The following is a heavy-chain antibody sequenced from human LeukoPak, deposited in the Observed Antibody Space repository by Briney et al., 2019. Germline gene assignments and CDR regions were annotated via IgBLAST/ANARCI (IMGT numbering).Heavy chain of an antibody. CDR3: ARGQWGSYGSWYFDY. D-gene: IGHD3-16*01. J-gene: IGHJ4*02. V-gene: IGHV1-8*01. CDR1: GYTFTTYD. CDR2: MNPNNGDT. Sequence: GASVKVSCKASGYTFTTYDINWVRQVPGRGLEWMGWMNPNNGDTGYAQKFQGRVTITRDTSKTTVYMELRSLTSEDTAIFYCARGQWGSYGSWYFDYWGQGSLVTVSS.